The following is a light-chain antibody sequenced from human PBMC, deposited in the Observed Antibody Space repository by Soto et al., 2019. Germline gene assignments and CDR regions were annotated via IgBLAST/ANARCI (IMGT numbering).Light chain of an antibody. V-gene: IGLV2-14*01. Sequence: QSVLTQPASVSGSPGQSITISCTGTSSDVGSYNYVSWYQQHPGKAPKLMIYEVSDRPSGISSRFSGSKSGNTASLAITGPQAEDEADYYCQSYDSSLSVVVFGGGTKLTVL. CDR2: EVS. CDR1: SSDVGSYNY. CDR3: QSYDSSLSVVV. J-gene: IGLJ2*01.